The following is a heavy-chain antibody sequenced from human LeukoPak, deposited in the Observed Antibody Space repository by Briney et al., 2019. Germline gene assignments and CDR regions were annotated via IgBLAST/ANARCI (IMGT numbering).Heavy chain of an antibody. D-gene: IGHD3-22*01. CDR1: GFTFSSYA. CDR2: ISGSGGST. V-gene: IGHV3-23*01. CDR3: AKRPSPEWLLLLEPFDY. J-gene: IGHJ4*02. Sequence: GGPLRLSCAASGFTFSSYAMSWVRRAPGKGLEWVSAISGSGGSTYYAGSVKGRFTISRDNSKNTLYLQMNSLRAEDTAVYYCAKRPSPEWLLLLEPFDYWGQGTLVTVSS.